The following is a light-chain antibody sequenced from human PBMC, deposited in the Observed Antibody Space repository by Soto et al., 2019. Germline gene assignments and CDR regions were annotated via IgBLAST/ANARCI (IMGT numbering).Light chain of an antibody. Sequence: DIQMTQSPSTLSGPVGDRVTITCRASQTISSWLAWYLQKPGKAPKLLIYRASTLKSGVPSRFSGSGSGTEFTLTISSLQPDDFATYYCQHYNSYSEAFGQGTKVDIK. CDR3: QHYNSYSEA. CDR2: RAS. J-gene: IGKJ1*01. V-gene: IGKV1-5*03. CDR1: QTISSW.